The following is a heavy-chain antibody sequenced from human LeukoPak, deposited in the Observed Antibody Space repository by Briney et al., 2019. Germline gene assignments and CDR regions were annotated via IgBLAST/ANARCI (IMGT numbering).Heavy chain of an antibody. V-gene: IGHV3-30*03. CDR1: GFTFSSYG. CDR3: ARGQPDGLFEQQLDHNWFDP. J-gene: IGHJ5*02. Sequence: GRSLRLSCAASGFTFSSYGMHWVRQAPGKGLEWVAVISYDGSNKYYADSVKGRFTISRDNSKNTLYLQMNSLRAEDTAVYYCARGQPDGLFEQQLDHNWFDPWGQGTLVTVSS. CDR2: ISYDGSNK. D-gene: IGHD6-13*01.